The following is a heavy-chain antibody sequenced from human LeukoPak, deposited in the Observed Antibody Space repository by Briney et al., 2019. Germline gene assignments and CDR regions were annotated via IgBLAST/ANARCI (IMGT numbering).Heavy chain of an antibody. Sequence: SVKVSRKASGGTFSSYAISWVRQAPGQGLEWMGGIIPIFGTANYAQKFQGRVTITADESTSTAYMELSSLRSEDTAVNYCARSGYCSGGSCRNWFDPWGQGTLVTVSS. V-gene: IGHV1-69*13. CDR1: GGTFSSYA. CDR2: IIPIFGTA. CDR3: ARSGYCSGGSCRNWFDP. D-gene: IGHD2-15*01. J-gene: IGHJ5*02.